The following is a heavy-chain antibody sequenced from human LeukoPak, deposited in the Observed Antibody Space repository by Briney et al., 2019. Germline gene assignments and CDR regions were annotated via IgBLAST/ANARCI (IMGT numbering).Heavy chain of an antibody. CDR2: ISGSGGST. CDR1: GFTFSSYA. V-gene: IGHV3-23*01. CDR3: ARVYNWLDAFDI. Sequence: GGSLRLSCAASGFTFSSYAMSWVRQAPGKGLEWVSAISGSGGSTYYADSVKGRFTISRDNSKNTLYLQMNSLRADDTALYYCARVYNWLDAFDIWGQGTMVTVSS. J-gene: IGHJ3*02. D-gene: IGHD1-1*01.